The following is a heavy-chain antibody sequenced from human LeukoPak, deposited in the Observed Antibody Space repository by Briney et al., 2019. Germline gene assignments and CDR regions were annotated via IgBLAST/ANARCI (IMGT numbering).Heavy chain of an antibody. V-gene: IGHV1-46*01. CDR3: ARDNSVRDEAWWFSP. D-gene: IGHD5-24*01. CDR2: ISPSSAST. CDR1: GYTFTSNY. J-gene: IGHJ5*02. Sequence: ASVKVSCKSFGYTFTSNYMHWVRQAPGQGPEWMGVISPSSASTTYAQTFQGRVTLTRDMSTSTDYLELSSLRSEDTAVYYCARDNSVRDEAWWFSPWGQGTLVTVSS.